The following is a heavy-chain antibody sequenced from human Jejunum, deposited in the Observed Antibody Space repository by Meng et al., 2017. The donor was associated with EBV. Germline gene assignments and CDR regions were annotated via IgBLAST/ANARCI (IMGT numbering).Heavy chain of an antibody. J-gene: IGHJ4*02. CDR2: RNPNSGNT. CDR1: RYTFTSYD. V-gene: IGHV1-8*01. CDR3: ARGRVWGSYQDY. D-gene: IGHD3-16*02. Sequence: GSLVPSGPGVKKPGASVKVACKSSRYTFTSYDFNCVRQATVQGLEWMGCRNPNSGNTGYAQKFQGRVTMTRNTSISTAYMELSSLISEDTAVYYCARGRVWGSYQDYWGQGTLVTVSS.